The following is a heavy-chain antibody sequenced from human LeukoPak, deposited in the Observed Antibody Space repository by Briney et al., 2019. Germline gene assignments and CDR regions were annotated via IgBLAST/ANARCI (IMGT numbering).Heavy chain of an antibody. CDR3: AKDPYYDFWSGYRLDP. D-gene: IGHD3-3*01. V-gene: IGHV3-23*01. J-gene: IGHJ5*02. Sequence: GGSLRLSCAASGFTFSSYAMSWVRQAPGKGLEWVSAISGSGGSTYYADSVKGRFTISRDNSKNTLYLQMNSLRAEDTAVYYCAKDPYYDFWSGYRLDPWGQGTLVTVSS. CDR1: GFTFSSYA. CDR2: ISGSGGST.